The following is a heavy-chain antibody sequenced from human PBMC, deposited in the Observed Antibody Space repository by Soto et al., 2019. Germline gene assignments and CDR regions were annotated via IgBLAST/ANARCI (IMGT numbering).Heavy chain of an antibody. CDR3: ARAFSGSYYRYFQN. V-gene: IGHV3-48*03. CDR2: ISNSGNTI. J-gene: IGHJ1*01. CDR1: GFTFSSFE. Sequence: GGSLRLSCAASGFTFSSFEMNWVRQAPGKGPEWVSYISNSGNTIYYAGSVKGRFTISRDNAKNSLYLQMNSLRGEDTAVYYCARAFSGSYYRYFQNWGQGTLVTAPQ. D-gene: IGHD1-26*01.